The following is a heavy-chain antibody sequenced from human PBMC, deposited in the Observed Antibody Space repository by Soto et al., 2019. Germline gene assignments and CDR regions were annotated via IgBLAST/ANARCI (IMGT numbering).Heavy chain of an antibody. CDR1: GGTFSNYA. J-gene: IGHJ6*02. CDR2: VIPMFGTA. Sequence: SVKVSCKASGGTFSNYAISWVRQAPGQGLEWMGGVIPMFGTANYAQKFQGRVTITADESTITAYLELSSLRSEDTAVYYCARYYDILTGGSYYYGMDVWGQGTTVTVSS. CDR3: ARYYDILTGGSYYYGMDV. V-gene: IGHV1-69*13. D-gene: IGHD3-9*01.